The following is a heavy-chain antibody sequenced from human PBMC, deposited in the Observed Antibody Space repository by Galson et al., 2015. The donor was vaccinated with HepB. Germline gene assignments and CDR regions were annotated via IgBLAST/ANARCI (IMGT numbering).Heavy chain of an antibody. CDR1: GFTFSSYS. J-gene: IGHJ4*02. Sequence: LRLSCAASGFTFSSYSMNWVRQAPGKGLEWIGHILYSGSTNYNPPLKSRVTISVDTSKNQFSLTMSSVTAADTAVYYCARGGSRQWLVDYWGQGALVTVSS. V-gene: IGHV4-59*01. D-gene: IGHD6-19*01. CDR3: ARGGSRQWLVDY. CDR2: ILYSGST.